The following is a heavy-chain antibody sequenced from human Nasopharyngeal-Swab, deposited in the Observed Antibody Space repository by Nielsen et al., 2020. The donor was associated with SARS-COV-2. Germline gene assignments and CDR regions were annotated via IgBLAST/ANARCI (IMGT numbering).Heavy chain of an antibody. CDR3: ARDRRAAGTGGYFDY. J-gene: IGHJ4*02. CDR2: ISYGGNNK. D-gene: IGHD6-13*01. V-gene: IGHV3-30*04. Sequence: VCQASGKGLEWVAVISYGGNNKYYADSVKGRFSISRDNSKNTLYLQMNSLRAEDTAVYYCARDRRAAGTGGYFDYWGQGTLVTVSS.